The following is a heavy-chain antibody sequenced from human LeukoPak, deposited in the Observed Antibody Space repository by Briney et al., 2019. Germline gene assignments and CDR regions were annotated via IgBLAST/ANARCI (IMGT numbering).Heavy chain of an antibody. CDR3: ARDRYDFWSGTLYYYYMDV. V-gene: IGHV3-53*01. J-gene: IGHJ6*03. CDR2: IYSGGST. D-gene: IGHD3-3*01. CDR1: GFTVSSNY. Sequence: GGSLRLSCAASGFTVSSNYMSWVRQAPGKGLEWVSVIYSGGSTYYADSVKGRFTISRDNAKNSLYLQMNSLRAEDTAVYYCARDRYDFWSGTLYYYYMDVWGKGTTVTVSS.